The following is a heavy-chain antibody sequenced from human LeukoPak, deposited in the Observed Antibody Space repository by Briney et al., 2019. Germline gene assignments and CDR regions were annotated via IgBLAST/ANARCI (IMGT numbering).Heavy chain of an antibody. D-gene: IGHD3-22*01. CDR3: ARVNTYHYDSSGYYEFDY. J-gene: IGHJ4*02. CDR1: GYTFTGYY. V-gene: IGHV1-2*02. CDR2: INPNSGGT. Sequence: ASVKVSCKASGYTFTGYYMHWVRQAPGQGLEWMGWINPNSGGTNYAQKFQGRVTMTRDTSISTAYMELSRLRSDDTAVYYCARVNTYHYDSSGYYEFDYWGQGTLVTVSS.